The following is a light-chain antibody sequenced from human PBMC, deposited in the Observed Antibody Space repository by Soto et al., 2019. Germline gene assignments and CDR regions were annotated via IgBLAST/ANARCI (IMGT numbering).Light chain of an antibody. J-gene: IGKJ4*01. Sequence: DIQVTQSPSSLTASIGERVTIMCRASQSVGSRLNWYQQKPGKAPKLLIYDATDLHSGVPSRFRGSGSATDFTLTISSLQPEDFATYYCQQYGSSPPSTFGGGTKVDIK. CDR3: QQYGSSPPST. V-gene: IGKV1-39*01. CDR1: QSVGSR. CDR2: DAT.